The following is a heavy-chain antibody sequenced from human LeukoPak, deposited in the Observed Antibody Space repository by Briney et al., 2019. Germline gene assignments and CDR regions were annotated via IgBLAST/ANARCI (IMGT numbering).Heavy chain of an antibody. V-gene: IGHV1-8*01. Sequence: ASVTVSCKASGYTFTSYDINWVRQATGQGLEWMGWMNPNSGNTGYAQKFQGRVTMTRNTSISTAYMELSSLRSEDTAVYYCATADVLRYFDWLLNWGQGTLVTVSS. J-gene: IGHJ4*02. D-gene: IGHD3-9*01. CDR2: MNPNSGNT. CDR3: ATADVLRYFDWLLN. CDR1: GYTFTSYD.